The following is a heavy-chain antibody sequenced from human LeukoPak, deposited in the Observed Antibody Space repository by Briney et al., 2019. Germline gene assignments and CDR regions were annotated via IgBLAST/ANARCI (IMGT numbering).Heavy chain of an antibody. CDR1: GFTFSSYG. CDR3: ARGSGSYYPRSDY. V-gene: IGHV3-33*01. J-gene: IGHJ4*02. D-gene: IGHD1-26*01. Sequence: PGGSLRLSCAASGFTFSSYGMHWVRQAPGKGLEWVAVIWYDGSNKYYADSVKGRFTISRDNSKNTLYLQMNSLRAEDTAVYYCARGSGSYYPRSDYWGQGTLVTVSS. CDR2: IWYDGSNK.